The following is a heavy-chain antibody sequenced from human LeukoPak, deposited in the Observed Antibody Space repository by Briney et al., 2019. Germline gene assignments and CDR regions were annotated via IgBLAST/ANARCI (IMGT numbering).Heavy chain of an antibody. V-gene: IGHV4-39*07. CDR3: ARVHYDILTAHYKGPYFDY. CDR2: VYYSGST. Sequence: PSETLSLTCTVSGGSISSSSYYWGWIRQPPGKGLEWIGSVYYSGSTYYNPSLKSRVTISVDTSKNQFSLKLSSVTAADTAVYYCARVHYDILTAHYKGPYFDYWGHGTLVTVSS. J-gene: IGHJ4*01. D-gene: IGHD3-9*01. CDR1: GGSISSSSYY.